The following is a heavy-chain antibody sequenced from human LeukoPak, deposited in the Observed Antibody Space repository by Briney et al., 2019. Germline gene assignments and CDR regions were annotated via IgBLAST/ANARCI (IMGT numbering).Heavy chain of an antibody. CDR2: ISGSGDST. CDR3: AKTRPLDSSSWSHGDY. D-gene: IGHD6-13*01. Sequence: GGSLRLSCSASGFVFTIYTMYWVRQAPGKGLEWVSAISGSGDSTYYGDSVKGRFTISRDNSKNTLYLQMNSLRAEDTAVYYCAKTRPLDSSSWSHGDYWGQGTLVTVSS. J-gene: IGHJ4*02. CDR1: GFVFTIYT. V-gene: IGHV3-23*01.